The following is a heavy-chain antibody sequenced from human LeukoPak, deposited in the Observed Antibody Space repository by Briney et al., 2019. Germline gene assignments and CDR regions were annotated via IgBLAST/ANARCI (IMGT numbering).Heavy chain of an antibody. CDR1: GGSISSGSYY. CDR3: ARARRDAFDI. J-gene: IGHJ3*02. CDR2: IYTSGST. Sequence: SQTLSLTCTVSGGSISSGSYYWSWIRQPAGKGLERIGRIYTSGSTNYNPSLKSRVTISVDTSKNQFSLKLSSVTAADTAVYYCARARRDAFDIWGQGTMVTVCS. V-gene: IGHV4-61*02.